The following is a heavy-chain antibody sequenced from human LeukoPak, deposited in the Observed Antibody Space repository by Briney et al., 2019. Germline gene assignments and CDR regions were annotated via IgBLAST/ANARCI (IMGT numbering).Heavy chain of an antibody. J-gene: IGHJ5*02. D-gene: IGHD7-27*01. CDR3: ARDDLGNWFDP. CDR1: GFTFSSYS. CDR2: IKQDGSEK. V-gene: IGHV3-7*01. Sequence: GGSLKLSCAASGFTFSSYSMSWVRQAPGKGLEWVANIKQDGSEKYYVDSVKGRFTISRDNAKTSLYLQMNSLRAEDTAVYYCARDDLGNWFDPWGQGTLVTVSA.